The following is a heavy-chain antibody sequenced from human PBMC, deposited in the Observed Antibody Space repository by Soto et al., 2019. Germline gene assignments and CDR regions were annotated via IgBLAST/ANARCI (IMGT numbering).Heavy chain of an antibody. CDR3: ARDGYDGPVAA. Sequence: GASVKVSCKASGYIFASYGISWVRQAPGQGLEWMGWISAYNGNTNYAQKLQGRVTMSTDTSTSTAYMELRSLRSDDTAVYYCARDGYDGPVAAWGQGTLVTVSS. CDR2: ISAYNGNT. CDR1: GYIFASYG. D-gene: IGHD6-13*01. V-gene: IGHV1-18*01. J-gene: IGHJ5*02.